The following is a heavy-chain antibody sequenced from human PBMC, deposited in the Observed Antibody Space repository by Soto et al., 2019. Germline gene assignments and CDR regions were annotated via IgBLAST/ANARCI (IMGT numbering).Heavy chain of an antibody. V-gene: IGHV1-18*01. CDR1: GYTFTSYG. CDR3: ARDRTVVIDY. Sequence: ASVKVSCKATGYTFTSYGISWVRQAPGQGLEWMGWINAYNGDTNYAQKLQGRVTMTTDTSTSTAYMELRSLRSDDTAVYYCARDRTVVIDYWGQGTLVTVSS. CDR2: INAYNGDT. D-gene: IGHD4-17*01. J-gene: IGHJ4*02.